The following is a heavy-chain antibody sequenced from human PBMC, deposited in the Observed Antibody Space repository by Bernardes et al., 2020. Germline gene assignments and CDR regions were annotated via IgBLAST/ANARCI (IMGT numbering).Heavy chain of an antibody. Sequence: SETLSLTCAVYGGSFSGYYWSWIRQPPGKGLEWIGEINHSGSTNYNPSLKSRVTISVDTSKNQFSLKLSSVTAADTAVYYCARGVNLQLLLYWFDPWGQGTLVTVSS. V-gene: IGHV4-34*01. CDR3: ARGVNLQLLLYWFDP. CDR1: GGSFSGYY. D-gene: IGHD2-15*01. CDR2: INHSGST. J-gene: IGHJ5*02.